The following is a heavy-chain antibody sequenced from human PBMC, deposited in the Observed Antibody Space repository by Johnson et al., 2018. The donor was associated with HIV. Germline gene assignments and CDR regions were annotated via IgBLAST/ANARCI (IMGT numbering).Heavy chain of an antibody. CDR1: GFIFSDSD. Sequence: EVQLVESGGGLVQPGRSLTLSCAASGFIFSDSDIHWVRQASGKGLEWVGRVRNRANNFATLYSASVEGRSTVSRYDSKNMAYLRLSRLRAEDAAVYYCTTGRRGSKSYSNTFYYAFEIWGQGTTVTVSS. V-gene: IGHV3-73*02. J-gene: IGHJ3*02. D-gene: IGHD6-13*01. CDR3: TTGRRGSKSYSNTFYYAFEI. CDR2: VRNRANNFAT.